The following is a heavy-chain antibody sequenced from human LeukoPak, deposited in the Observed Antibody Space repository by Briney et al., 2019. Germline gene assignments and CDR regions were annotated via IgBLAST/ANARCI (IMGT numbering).Heavy chain of an antibody. CDR3: VRGKIQLWLITMNDAFDI. CDR2: IWYDGSNK. Sequence: GRSLRLSRAASGFTFSSYGMHWVRQAPGKGLEWVAVIWYDGSNKYYADSVKGRFTISRDNSKNTLYLQMNSLRAEDTAVYYCVRGKIQLWLITMNDAFDIWGQGTMVTVSS. V-gene: IGHV3-33*01. J-gene: IGHJ3*02. D-gene: IGHD5-18*01. CDR1: GFTFSSYG.